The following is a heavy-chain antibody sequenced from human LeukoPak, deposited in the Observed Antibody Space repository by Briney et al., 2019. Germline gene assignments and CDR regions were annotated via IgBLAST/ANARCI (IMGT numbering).Heavy chain of an antibody. V-gene: IGHV3-11*04. CDR1: GFTFSDYF. D-gene: IGHD6-13*01. J-gene: IGHJ4*02. CDR2: ISSSGSTI. CDR3: ASRASRIAAAVLFDY. Sequence: PGGSLRLSCVASGFTFSDYFMSWIRQAPGKGLEWVSYISSSGSTIYYADSVKGRFTISRDNAKNSLYLQMNSLRAEDTAVYYCASRASRIAAAVLFDYWGQGTLVTVSS.